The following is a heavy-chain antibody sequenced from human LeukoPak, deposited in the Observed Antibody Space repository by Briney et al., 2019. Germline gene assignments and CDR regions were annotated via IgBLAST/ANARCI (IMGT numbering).Heavy chain of an antibody. CDR3: ARGGSYGSNYYYGMDV. CDR2: ISAYNGNT. CDR1: GYTFTSYG. J-gene: IGHJ6*02. Sequence: ASVEVSCKASGYTFTSYGISWVRQAPGQGLEWMGWISAYNGNTNYAQKLQGRVTMTTDTSTSTAYMELRSLRSDDTAVYYCARGGSYGSNYYYGMDVWGQGTTVTVSS. D-gene: IGHD5-18*01. V-gene: IGHV1-18*01.